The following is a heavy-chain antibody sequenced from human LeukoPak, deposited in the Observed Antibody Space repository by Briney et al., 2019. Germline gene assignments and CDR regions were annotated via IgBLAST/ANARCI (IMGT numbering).Heavy chain of an antibody. Sequence: ASVKVSCKASGYTFTGYYMHWVRQAPGQGLEWMGWINPNSGGTNYAQKFQGRVTMARDTSISTAYMELSRLRSDDTAVYYCARGLRVAATPAPYYFDYWGQGTLVTVSS. CDR1: GYTFTGYY. CDR3: ARGLRVAATPAPYYFDY. D-gene: IGHD2-15*01. CDR2: INPNSGGT. J-gene: IGHJ4*02. V-gene: IGHV1-2*02.